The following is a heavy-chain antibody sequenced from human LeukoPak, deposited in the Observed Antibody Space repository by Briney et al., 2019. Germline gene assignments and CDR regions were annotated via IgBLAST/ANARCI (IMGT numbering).Heavy chain of an antibody. J-gene: IGHJ3*01. CDR1: GGSISSSSYY. CDR3: ARHPIADAFDL. V-gene: IGHV4-39*01. CDR2: IYYSGST. Sequence: SETLSLTCTVSGGSISSSSYYWGWIRQPPGKGLEWIGSIYYSGSTYYNPSLKSRVTISVDTSKNQFSLKLSSVAAADTAGYYCARHPIADAFDLRGQGTMVTVSS.